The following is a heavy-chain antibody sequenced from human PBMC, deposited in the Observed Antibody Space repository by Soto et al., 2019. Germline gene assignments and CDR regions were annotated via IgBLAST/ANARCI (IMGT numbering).Heavy chain of an antibody. Sequence: SETLSLTCTVSGGSVSSGSYYWSWIRQPPGKGLEWIGYIYYSGSTNYNPSLKSQVTISVDTSKNQFSLKLSSVTAADTAVYYCARVPYHYDSSGYYYSYYGMDVWGQGTTVTVS. J-gene: IGHJ6*02. CDR1: GGSVSSGSYY. V-gene: IGHV4-61*01. CDR2: IYYSGST. CDR3: ARVPYHYDSSGYYYSYYGMDV. D-gene: IGHD3-22*01.